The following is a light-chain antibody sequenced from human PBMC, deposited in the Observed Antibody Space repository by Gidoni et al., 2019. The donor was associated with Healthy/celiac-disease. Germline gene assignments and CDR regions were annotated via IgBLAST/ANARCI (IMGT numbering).Light chain of an antibody. V-gene: IGKV3-11*01. CDR2: DAS. J-gene: IGKJ4*01. Sequence: EIVLTQSPATLSLSPGERATLSCRASQSVSSYLAWYQQKPGQAPRLLIYDASNRATGIPARFSGSGSGTDFTLTISSLEPEDFEVYYCQQRSNWPLLTFGGGTKVEIK. CDR1: QSVSSY. CDR3: QQRSNWPLLT.